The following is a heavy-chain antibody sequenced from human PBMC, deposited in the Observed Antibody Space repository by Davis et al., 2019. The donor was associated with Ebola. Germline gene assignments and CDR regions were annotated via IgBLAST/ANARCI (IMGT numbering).Heavy chain of an antibody. D-gene: IGHD2-15*01. CDR3: ARGRSVRGGKYYYYGMDV. CDR1: GGSFSGYY. CDR2: INHSGST. J-gene: IGHJ6*02. V-gene: IGHV4-34*01. Sequence: PSETLSLTCAVYGGSFSGYYWSWIRQPPGKGLEWIGEINHSGSTNYNPSLKSRVTISVDTSKNQFSLKLSSVTAADTAVYYCARGRSVRGGKYYYYGMDVWGQGTTVTVSS.